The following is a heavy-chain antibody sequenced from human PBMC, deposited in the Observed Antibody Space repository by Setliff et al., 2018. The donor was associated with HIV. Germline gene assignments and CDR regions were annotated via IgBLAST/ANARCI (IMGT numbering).Heavy chain of an antibody. CDR3: ASTTGYTAGRGGYFDY. V-gene: IGHV4-61*05. J-gene: IGHJ4*02. CDR1: GGSISSSSYY. CDR2: LYYSGNT. Sequence: PSETLSLTCTVSGGSISSSSYYWGWIRQPPGKGLEWVGYLYYSGNTNYNPSLKNRVTISEDTSKNQISLKMTSVTAADTAVYYCASTTGYTAGRGGYFDYWGQGLQVTVSS. D-gene: IGHD3-16*02.